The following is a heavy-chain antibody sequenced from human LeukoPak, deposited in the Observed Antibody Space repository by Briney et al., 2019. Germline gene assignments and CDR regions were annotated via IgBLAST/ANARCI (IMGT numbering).Heavy chain of an antibody. D-gene: IGHD3-10*01. V-gene: IGHV3-66*02. Sequence: GGSLRLSCAASGFTVSSNYMSWVRQAPGKGLEGVSVIYSGGSTYYADSVKGRFTISRDNSKNTLYLQMNSLRAEDTAVYYCARDFRTLGSYYVHYWGQGTLVTVSS. CDR1: GFTVSSNY. J-gene: IGHJ4*02. CDR2: IYSGGST. CDR3: ARDFRTLGSYYVHY.